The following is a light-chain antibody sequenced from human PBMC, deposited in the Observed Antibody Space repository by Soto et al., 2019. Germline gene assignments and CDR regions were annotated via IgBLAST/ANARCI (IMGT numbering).Light chain of an antibody. CDR2: IND. CDR1: SSSIGDNP. Sequence: QSVLTQPPSASGTPGQRITISCSGSSSSIGDNPVNWYQQLPGAAPKLLIYINDQRPSGVPDRFSGSKSGTSASLAISGLQPEDEADYYCAAWDDSLNALFGTGTKVTVL. CDR3: AAWDDSLNAL. J-gene: IGLJ1*01. V-gene: IGLV1-44*01.